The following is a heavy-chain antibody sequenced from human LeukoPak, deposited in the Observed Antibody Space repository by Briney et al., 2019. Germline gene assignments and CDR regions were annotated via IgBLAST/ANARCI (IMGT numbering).Heavy chain of an antibody. CDR2: TQSDGSNE. CDR1: GFTFSGHG. J-gene: IGHJ4*02. CDR3: ARVLHNGWGPVAY. Sequence: GGSLRLSCAASGFTFSGHGMHWVRQTPGKGLEWVAFTQSDGSNEYYADSVKGRFIISRDNSKNTLSLQMNSLRSEDTAVYFCARVLHNGWGPVAYWGQGTLVTVSS. D-gene: IGHD3-16*01. V-gene: IGHV3-30*02.